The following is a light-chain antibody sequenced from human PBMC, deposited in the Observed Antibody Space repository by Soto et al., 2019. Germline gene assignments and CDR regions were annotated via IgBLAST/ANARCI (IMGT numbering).Light chain of an antibody. CDR1: QSIGTD. J-gene: IGKJ1*01. V-gene: IGKV1-39*01. Sequence: DIQMTQSPSSLSASMGDRVSITCRASQSIGTDLNWYQQKPGKAPKLLIYGASTLQGGVPSRFSGSVSGTEFTLTISSLQPGDLPTYFCQQTYSTPWKFGQGTKGDI. CDR2: GAS. CDR3: QQTYSTPWK.